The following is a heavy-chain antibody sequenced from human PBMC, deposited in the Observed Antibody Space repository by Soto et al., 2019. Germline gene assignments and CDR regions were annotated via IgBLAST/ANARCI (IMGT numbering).Heavy chain of an antibody. V-gene: IGHV3-53*01. Sequence: GGSLRLSCAASGFTVSSNYMNWVRQAPGKGLEWVSVIYSGGTTYYADSVKGRFTISRDNSKNTLYLQMNSLRAEDTAVYYCARGLLADVNYWGRGTLVTVSS. J-gene: IGHJ4*02. CDR2: IYSGGTT. CDR1: GFTVSSNY. CDR3: ARGLLADVNY.